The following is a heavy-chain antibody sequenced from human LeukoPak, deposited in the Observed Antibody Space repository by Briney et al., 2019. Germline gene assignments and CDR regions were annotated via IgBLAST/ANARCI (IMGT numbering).Heavy chain of an antibody. D-gene: IGHD1-20*01. V-gene: IGHV3-23*01. CDR2: ISDIVGNT. CDR1: GFTFSNYT. Sequence: PGGSLRLSCAASGFTFSNYTMSGVRQAPGKGVEWVSHISDIVGNTYYADSVKGRFTISRDNSKNTLYLQMNSLRAEDTALYYCAKASLIGTPWGAFDICGQGTMVTVSS. CDR3: AKASLIGTPWGAFDI. J-gene: IGHJ3*02.